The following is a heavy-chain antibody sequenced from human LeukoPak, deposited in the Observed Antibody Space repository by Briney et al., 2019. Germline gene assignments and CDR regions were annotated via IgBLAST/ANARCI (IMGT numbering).Heavy chain of an antibody. V-gene: IGHV4-39*01. D-gene: IGHD1-1*01. CDR1: GGSISSSSYY. Sequence: SETLSLTCTVSGGSISSSSYYWGWIRQPPGKGLERIGSIYYSGSTYYNPSLKSRVTISVDTSKNQFSLKLSSVTAADTAVYYCARGYNWNDGGDWTEAFDIWGQGTMVTVSS. CDR3: ARGYNWNDGGDWTEAFDI. J-gene: IGHJ3*02. CDR2: IYYSGST.